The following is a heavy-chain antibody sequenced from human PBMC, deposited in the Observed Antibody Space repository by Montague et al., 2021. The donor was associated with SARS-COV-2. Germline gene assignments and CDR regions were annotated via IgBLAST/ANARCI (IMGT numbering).Heavy chain of an antibody. J-gene: IGHJ4*02. CDR2: ISHRENT. CDR1: GRSIISTSSY. D-gene: IGHD3-10*01. CDR3: VRVSWYYYGSGAFDY. V-gene: IGHV4-39*07. Sequence: SETLSLTCTVSGRSIISTSSYWGWIRQPPGGGLEWIRSISHRENTFYNPSLKSPVTISVDTSKNQFSLKMISVTAADTGIYYCVRVSWYYYGSGAFDYWGQGTLVTVSA.